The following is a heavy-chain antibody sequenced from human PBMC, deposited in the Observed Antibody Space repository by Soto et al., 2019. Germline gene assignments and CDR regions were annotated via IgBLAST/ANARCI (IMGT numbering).Heavy chain of an antibody. CDR2: ISYDGSNK. J-gene: IGHJ5*02. V-gene: IGHV3-30-3*01. D-gene: IGHD2-15*01. CDR1: GFTFSSYA. Sequence: GGSLRLSCAASGFTFSSYAMHWVRQAPGKGLEWVAVISYDGSNKYYADSVKGRFTISRDNSKNTLYLQMNSLRAEDTAVYYCAREGPIVVVVAATGWFDPWGQGTLVTVSS. CDR3: AREGPIVVVVAATGWFDP.